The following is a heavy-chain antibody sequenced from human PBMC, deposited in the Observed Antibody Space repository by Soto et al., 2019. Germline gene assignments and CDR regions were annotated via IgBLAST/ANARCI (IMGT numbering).Heavy chain of an antibody. CDR2: ISSSGPYT. Sequence: QVHPVESGGGLVKPGGSLRLSCAASGFTFNDYYMSWVRQAPGKGLEWVSYISSSGPYTKYGDSVKGRFTISRDNAKNSLYLQMSSLRVEDTAVYYCARVPVSMVRGSGMDVWGQGTTVTVSS. CDR1: GFTFNDYY. CDR3: ARVPVSMVRGSGMDV. D-gene: IGHD3-10*01. J-gene: IGHJ6*02. V-gene: IGHV3-11*06.